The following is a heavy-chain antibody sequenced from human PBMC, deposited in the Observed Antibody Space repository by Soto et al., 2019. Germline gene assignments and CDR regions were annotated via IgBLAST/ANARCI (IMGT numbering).Heavy chain of an antibody. V-gene: IGHV4-39*01. CDR1: GGSVSFSNYH. CDR3: ATYGGDTGHFDY. Sequence: PXETLSLTCTVSGGSVSFSNYHWTWIRQSPGKGPEWIGSGTTSYNPSLKSRVTIFVDTSQSQFSLKMHSVTAADTAVYYCATYGGDTGHFDYWGQGIMVTV. CDR2: SGTT. J-gene: IGHJ4*02. D-gene: IGHD4-17*01.